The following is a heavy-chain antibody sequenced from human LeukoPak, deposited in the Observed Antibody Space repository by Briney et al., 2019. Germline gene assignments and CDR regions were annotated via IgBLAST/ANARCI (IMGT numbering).Heavy chain of an antibody. CDR2: ISSSSSYI. CDR3: ARDRYVLRYFDWSTDFDY. V-gene: IGHV3-21*01. D-gene: IGHD3-9*01. CDR1: GFTVSDKY. Sequence: AGGSLRLSCAASGFTVSDKYMSWVRQAPGKGLEWVSSISSSSSYIYYADSVKGRFTISRDNAKNSLYLQMNSLRAEDTAVYYCARDRYVLRYFDWSTDFDYWGQGTLVTVSS. J-gene: IGHJ4*02.